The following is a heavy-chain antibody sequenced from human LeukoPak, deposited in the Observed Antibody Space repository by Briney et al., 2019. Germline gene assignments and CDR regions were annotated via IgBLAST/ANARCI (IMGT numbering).Heavy chain of an antibody. CDR3: ARRAAGDVASFDF. D-gene: IGHD2-15*01. J-gene: IGHJ4*02. CDR2: IYHSGNT. V-gene: IGHV4-30-2*01. CDR1: GASVSSGGHS. Sequence: SETLSLTCAVSGASVSSGGHSWSWIRLPPGKGLEWIGHIYHSGNTYYNLSLKSRVNISLDKSKNQFSLKLTSVTAADTAVYYCARRAAGDVASFDFWGQGTLVTVSS.